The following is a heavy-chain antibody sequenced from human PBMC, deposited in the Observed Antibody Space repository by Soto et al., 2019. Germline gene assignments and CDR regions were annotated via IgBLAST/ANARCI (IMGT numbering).Heavy chain of an antibody. D-gene: IGHD2-15*01. CDR1: AGSISNSSFY. CDR2: SHYTGST. V-gene: IGHV4-39*01. CDR3: ARTYCGGASCYPTQYDAFDI. Sequence: QLQLQESGPGLVKPSETLSLTCTVSAGSISNSSFYWGWIRQPPGKGLEWIDSSHYTGSTYYNPSLKRRITISVATSKNQFSLKLRSVTAADTAVYYCARTYCGGASCYPTQYDAFDIWGQGTMVTVSS. J-gene: IGHJ3*02.